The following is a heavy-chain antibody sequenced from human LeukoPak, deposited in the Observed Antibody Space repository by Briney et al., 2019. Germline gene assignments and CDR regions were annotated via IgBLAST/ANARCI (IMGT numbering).Heavy chain of an antibody. CDR1: GYIFGDYY. CDR2: INPKSGAA. D-gene: IGHD3-9*01. V-gene: IGHV1-2*02. CDR3: ASRAGDRYFDWFPFDY. Sequence: ASVKVSCKASGYIFGDYYMHWVRQAPGQGLEWLGWINPKSGAADYAQQFRGRVTMTRDTSINTDYMEMKRVTSDDTAVYYCASRAGDRYFDWFPFDYWGQGTLVTVSS. J-gene: IGHJ4*02.